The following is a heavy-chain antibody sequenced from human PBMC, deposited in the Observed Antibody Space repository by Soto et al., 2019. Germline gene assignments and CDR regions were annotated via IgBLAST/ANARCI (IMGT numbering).Heavy chain of an antibody. D-gene: IGHD6-13*01. CDR2: IYYSGST. J-gene: IGHJ4*02. Sequence: QPPGKGLEWIGYIYYSGSTYYNPSLKSRVTISVDTSKNQFSLKLSSVTAADTAVYYCARDGYSSSPLDYWGQGTLVTVSS. CDR3: ARDGYSSSPLDY. V-gene: IGHV4-31*02.